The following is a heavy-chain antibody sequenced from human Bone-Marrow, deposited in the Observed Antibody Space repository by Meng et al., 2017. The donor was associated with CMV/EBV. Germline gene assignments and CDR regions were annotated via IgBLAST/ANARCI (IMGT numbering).Heavy chain of an antibody. CDR2: ISYDGSNK. CDR3: ARAVLGSSGTFDI. J-gene: IGHJ3*02. D-gene: IGHD3-22*01. V-gene: IGHV3-30*04. Sequence: LKISCAASGFTFSSYAMHWVRQAPGKGLEWVAVISYDGSNKYYADSVKGRFTISRDNSKNTLYLQMNSLRAEDTAVYYCARAVLGSSGTFDIWGQGTMVTVSS. CDR1: GFTFSSYA.